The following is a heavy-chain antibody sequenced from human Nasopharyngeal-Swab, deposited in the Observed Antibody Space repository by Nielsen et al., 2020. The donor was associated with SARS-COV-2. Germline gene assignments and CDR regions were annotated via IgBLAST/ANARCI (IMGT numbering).Heavy chain of an antibody. CDR2: ISSGSSYT. Sequence: GESLKISCAASGFTFSDYYMTWIRQAPGKGLDWVSYISSGSSYTNYADSVRGRFTISRDNAKNSLDLQMNSLRAEDTAIYYCARYSTYCRGGTCYNPLHYWGQGTLVTVSS. J-gene: IGHJ4*02. CDR1: GFTFSDYY. V-gene: IGHV3-11*06. CDR3: ARYSTYCRGGTCYNPLHY. D-gene: IGHD2-15*01.